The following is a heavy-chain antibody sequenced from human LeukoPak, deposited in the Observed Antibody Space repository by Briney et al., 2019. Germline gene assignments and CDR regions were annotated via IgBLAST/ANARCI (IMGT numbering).Heavy chain of an antibody. V-gene: IGHV1-69*06. J-gene: IGHJ6*02. D-gene: IGHD6-13*01. CDR1: GGTFSSYA. Sequence: SVKVSCKASGGTFSSYAISWVRQAPGQGLEWMGGIIPIFGTANYAQKFQGRVTITADKSTSTAYMELSNLRSEDTAVYYCAGEEGIAAAAAIYYYGMDVWGQGTTVTVSS. CDR3: AGEEGIAAAAAIYYYGMDV. CDR2: IIPIFGTA.